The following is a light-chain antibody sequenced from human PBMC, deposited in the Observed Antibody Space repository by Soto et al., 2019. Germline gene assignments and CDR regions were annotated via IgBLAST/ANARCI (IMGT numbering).Light chain of an antibody. J-gene: IGKJ1*01. V-gene: IGKV3-20*01. CDR1: QSVSSSY. CDR2: GAS. Sequence: EIVMTQSPATLSVSPGERATPSCRASQSVSSSYLAWYQKKPGQAPRLLIYGASNRATGIPDRFSGSGSGTDFTLTISRLEPEDFAVYHCQQYGSSGTFGQGTKVDIK. CDR3: QQYGSSGT.